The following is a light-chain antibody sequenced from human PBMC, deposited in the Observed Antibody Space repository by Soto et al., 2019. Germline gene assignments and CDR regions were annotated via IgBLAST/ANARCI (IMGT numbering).Light chain of an antibody. J-gene: IGLJ2*01. V-gene: IGLV2-14*03. CDR1: SSDVGGYNY. Sequence: QSVLTKPASVSGSPGQSITISCTGTSSDVGGYNYVSWYQQYPGKAPKVMIYDVTNRPSGVSNRFSGSKSGNTASLTISGLQAEDEADYYCCSYTSSNTVIFGGGTKLTVL. CDR3: CSYTSSNTVI. CDR2: DVT.